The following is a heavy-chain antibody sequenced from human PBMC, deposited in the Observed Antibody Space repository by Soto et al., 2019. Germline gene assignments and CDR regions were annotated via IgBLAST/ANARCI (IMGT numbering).Heavy chain of an antibody. CDR3: ARVTRYGDTGGLDP. CDR2: VYYTGST. CDR1: GGSISTNY. Sequence: TLSLTCTVSGGSISTNYWSWIRQPPGKGLEWIGFVYYTGSTNYNPSLKSRVTISVDTSKNQFSLKLSSVTAADTAVYYCARVTRYGDTGGLDPWGQGILVTVSS. V-gene: IGHV4-59*01. D-gene: IGHD4-17*01. J-gene: IGHJ5*02.